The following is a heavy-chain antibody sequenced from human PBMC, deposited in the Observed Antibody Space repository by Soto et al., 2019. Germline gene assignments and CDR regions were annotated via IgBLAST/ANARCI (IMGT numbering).Heavy chain of an antibody. CDR2: IYYSGST. V-gene: IGHV4-61*08. CDR3: ARGRGYSYGWRA. J-gene: IGHJ4*02. D-gene: IGHD5-18*01. Sequence: SETLSLTCAVSGGSISSGGYSWSWIRQPPGKGLEWIGYIYYSGSTNYNPSLKSRVTISVDTSKNQFSLKLSSVTAADTAVYYCARGRGYSYGWRAWGQGTLVTVSS. CDR1: GGSISSGGYS.